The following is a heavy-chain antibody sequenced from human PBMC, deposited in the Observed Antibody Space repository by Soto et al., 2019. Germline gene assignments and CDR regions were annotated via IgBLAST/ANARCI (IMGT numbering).Heavy chain of an antibody. V-gene: IGHV4-59*13. CDR1: GGSISNNY. CDR3: TTVRHPYWYFDL. Sequence: SETLSLTCTVSGGSISNNYRSWIRQSPGKGLEWIGHIYSGGNTNYNPSLKSRVTISVDTSKNQFSLNLGSLTAADSAVYYCTTVRHPYWYFDLWGRGTLVTVSS. J-gene: IGHJ2*01. CDR2: IYSGGNT.